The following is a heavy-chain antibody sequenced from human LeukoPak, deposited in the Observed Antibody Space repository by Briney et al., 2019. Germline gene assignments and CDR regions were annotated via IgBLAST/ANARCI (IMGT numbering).Heavy chain of an antibody. D-gene: IGHD2-15*01. J-gene: IGHJ3*02. CDR1: GXVFSSYW. CDR3: SRTGYFDI. CDR2: INRHGTNT. V-gene: IGHV3-74*01. Sequence: GGSLRLSCAASGXVFSSYWMHWIRQAPGKGLVWVSRINRHGTNTSYADSVKGRFTISRDNAKNSLSLQMNSLRAEDTAVFYCSRTGYFDIWGQGTMVTVSS.